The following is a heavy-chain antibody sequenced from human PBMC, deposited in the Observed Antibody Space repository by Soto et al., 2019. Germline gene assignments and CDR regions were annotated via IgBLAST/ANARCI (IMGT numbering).Heavy chain of an antibody. CDR3: ARGPSSGCFDS. V-gene: IGHV1-3*01. D-gene: IGHD5-12*01. CDR2: INPANGGT. Sequence: QVQLVQSGAEVKKPGASAKVSCKTSGYTFITFFLHWMRQAPGQRLEWMGWINPANGGTMYSQKFLGRVSLTRDTSTTTAFMELTTVTAEDTAVYFCARGPSSGCFDSWGQGTLVTVSS. CDR1: GYTFITFF. J-gene: IGHJ4*02.